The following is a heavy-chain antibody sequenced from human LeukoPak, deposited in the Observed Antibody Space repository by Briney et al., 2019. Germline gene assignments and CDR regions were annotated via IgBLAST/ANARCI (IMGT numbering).Heavy chain of an antibody. CDR3: ARLFNDYSSWFDP. Sequence: LTGGSLRLSCAASGFTFSSYGMHWVRQAPGKGLEWVAVIWYDGSNKYYADSVKGRFTISRDNSKNTLYLQMNSLRAEDTAVYYCARLFNDYSSWFDPWGQGTLVTVSS. D-gene: IGHD4-11*01. CDR1: GFTFSSYG. J-gene: IGHJ5*02. CDR2: IWYDGSNK. V-gene: IGHV3-33*01.